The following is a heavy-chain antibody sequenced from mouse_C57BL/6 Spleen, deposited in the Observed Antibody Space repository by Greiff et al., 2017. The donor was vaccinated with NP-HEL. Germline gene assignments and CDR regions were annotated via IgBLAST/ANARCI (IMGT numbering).Heavy chain of an antibody. Sequence: VQLQQSGPELVKPGASVKIPCKASGYTFTDYNMDWVKQSHGKSLEWIGDINPNNGGTIYNQKFKGKATLTVDKSSSTAYMELRSLTSEDTAVYYCARNRFGLDAMDYWGQGTSVTVSS. D-gene: IGHD2-4*01. CDR2: INPNNGGT. CDR3: ARNRFGLDAMDY. V-gene: IGHV1-18*01. J-gene: IGHJ4*01. CDR1: GYTFTDYN.